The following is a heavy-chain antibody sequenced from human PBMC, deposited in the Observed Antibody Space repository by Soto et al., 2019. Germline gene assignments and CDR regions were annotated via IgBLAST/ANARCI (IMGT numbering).Heavy chain of an antibody. CDR3: ARSDCSGGSCYSAYDI. CDR2: IWYDGSNK. CDR1: GFTFSSYG. D-gene: IGHD2-15*01. Sequence: PGGSLRLSCAASGFTFSSYGMHWVRQAPGKGLEWVAVIWYDGSNKYYADSVKGRFTISRDNSKNTLYLQMNSLRAEDTAVYYCARSDCSGGSCYSAYDIWGQGTMVTVSS. V-gene: IGHV3-33*01. J-gene: IGHJ3*02.